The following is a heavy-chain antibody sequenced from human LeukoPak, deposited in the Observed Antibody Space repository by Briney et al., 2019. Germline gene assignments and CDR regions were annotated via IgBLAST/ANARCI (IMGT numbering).Heavy chain of an antibody. V-gene: IGHV4-34*01. CDR3: ARGGFYCGGDCYVDY. CDR2: INHSGST. J-gene: IGHJ4*02. CDR1: GGSFSPYY. D-gene: IGHD2-21*02. Sequence: SETLSLTCAVYGGSFSPYYWSWIRQPPGKGLEWIGEINHSGSTNYNPSLKSRVTISVDTYKNQFSLRLSSVTAADTAVYYCARGGFYCGGDCYVDYWGQGTLVTVSS.